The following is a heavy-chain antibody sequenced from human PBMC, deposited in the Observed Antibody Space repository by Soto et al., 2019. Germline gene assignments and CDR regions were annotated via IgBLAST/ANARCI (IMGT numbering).Heavy chain of an antibody. V-gene: IGHV4-34*01. D-gene: IGHD3-10*01. J-gene: IGHJ5*02. CDR3: ARGILWFGQFDWFDP. Sequence: SETLSLTCTVSGGSISSYYWSWIRQPPGKGLEWIGEINHSGSTNYNLSLKSRVTISVDTSKNQFSLKLSSVTAADTAVYYCARGILWFGQFDWFDPWGQGTLVTVSS. CDR2: INHSGST. CDR1: GGSISSYY.